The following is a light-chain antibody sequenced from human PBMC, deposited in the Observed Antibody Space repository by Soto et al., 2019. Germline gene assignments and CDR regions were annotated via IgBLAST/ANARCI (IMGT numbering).Light chain of an antibody. CDR3: QQSYSIPIT. V-gene: IGKV1-39*01. CDR1: QSIGRY. CDR2: TAS. Sequence: DLQMTQSPSSLSASVGDRVTITCRASQSIGRYLNWYQEKPGKAPNVVIFTASSLQSGVPSRFNGSGSGTEFTLTISSLQPEDFANYYCQQSYSIPITFGQGTRLEIK. J-gene: IGKJ5*01.